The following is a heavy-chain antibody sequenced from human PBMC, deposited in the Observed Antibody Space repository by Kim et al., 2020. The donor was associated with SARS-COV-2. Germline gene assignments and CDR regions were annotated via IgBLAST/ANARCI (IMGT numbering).Heavy chain of an antibody. V-gene: IGHV4-39*07. CDR1: GGSISSSSYY. J-gene: IGHJ4*02. CDR2: IYYSGST. D-gene: IGHD3-22*01. CDR3: ASDTMIVVARGSFDY. Sequence: SETLSLTCTVSGGSISSSSYYWGWIRQPPGKGLEWIGSIYYSGSTYYNPSLKSRVTISVDTSKNQFSLKLSSVTAADTAVYYCASDTMIVVARGSFDYWGQGTLVTVSS.